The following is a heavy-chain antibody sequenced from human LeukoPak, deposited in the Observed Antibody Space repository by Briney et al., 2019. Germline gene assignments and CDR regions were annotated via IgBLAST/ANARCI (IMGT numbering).Heavy chain of an antibody. Sequence: GGSLRLSCAASGFTFSSSGMPWVRQAPGTGLEWVAFISREGTEKYFADSVKGRFTISRDNSKNTLYLQMNSLRDEDTAVFYCATDRGWFFDNWGQGTLVTVAS. CDR3: ATDRGWFFDN. CDR2: ISREGTEK. D-gene: IGHD2-15*01. CDR1: GFTFSSSG. J-gene: IGHJ4*02. V-gene: IGHV3-30*03.